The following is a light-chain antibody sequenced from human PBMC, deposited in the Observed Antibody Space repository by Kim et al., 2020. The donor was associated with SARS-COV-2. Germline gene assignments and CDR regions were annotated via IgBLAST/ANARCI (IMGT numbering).Light chain of an antibody. Sequence: SVPAGARAPLSCRASQSINRNVAWYQQKPGQAPRLRICGASTRATGIPATFSGSGSGTEFTLTISSLQSEESAVYYCQQYSDWPTFGPGTKVDIK. CDR1: QSINRN. J-gene: IGKJ3*01. CDR3: QQYSDWPT. V-gene: IGKV3-15*01. CDR2: GAS.